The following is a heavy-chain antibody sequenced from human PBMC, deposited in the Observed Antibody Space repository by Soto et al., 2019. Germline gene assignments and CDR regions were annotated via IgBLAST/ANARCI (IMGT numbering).Heavy chain of an antibody. D-gene: IGHD1-7*01. CDR3: ARGTRNWNYQDYGMDV. Sequence: QVQLVESGGGVGHPGRSLRLSCAASGFTFSSSGMHGVRQAPGKGLEWVAVIWYDGSNKYYADSVKGRFTISRDNSQQALYQQMNSQRAEDTAVYYCARGTRNWNYQDYGMDVWGQGTKVTVSS. V-gene: IGHV3-33*01. J-gene: IGHJ6*02. CDR2: IWYDGSNK. CDR1: GFTFSSSG.